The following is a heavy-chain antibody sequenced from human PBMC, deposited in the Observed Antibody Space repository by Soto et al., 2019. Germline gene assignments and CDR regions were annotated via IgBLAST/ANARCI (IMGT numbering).Heavy chain of an antibody. Sequence: GASVKVSCKASGYTFTSYYMHWVRQAPGQGLEWMGIINPSGGSTSYAQKFQGRVTMTRDTSTSTVYMELSSLRSEDTAVYYCARESSSAKRNKDRTFDYWGQGTLVTVSS. CDR2: INPSGGST. D-gene: IGHD6-25*01. CDR1: GYTFTSYY. CDR3: ARESSSAKRNKDRTFDY. J-gene: IGHJ4*02. V-gene: IGHV1-46*03.